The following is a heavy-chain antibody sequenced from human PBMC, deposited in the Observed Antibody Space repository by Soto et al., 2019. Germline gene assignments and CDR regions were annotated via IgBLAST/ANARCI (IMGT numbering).Heavy chain of an antibody. CDR1: GGTFSSYA. CDR3: ARESGCGGDCYHLGY. CDR2: IIPIFGTA. D-gene: IGHD2-21*02. V-gene: IGHV1-69*13. Sequence: GASVKVSCKASGGTFSSYAISWVRQAPGQGLEWMGGIIPIFGTANYAQKFQGRVTITADESTSTAYMELSSLRSEDTAVYYCARESGCGGDCYHLGYWGQGTLVTVSS. J-gene: IGHJ4*02.